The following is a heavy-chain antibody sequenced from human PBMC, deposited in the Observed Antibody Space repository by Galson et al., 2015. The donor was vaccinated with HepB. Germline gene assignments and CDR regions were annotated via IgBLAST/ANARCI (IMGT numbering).Heavy chain of an antibody. CDR2: ISAYNGNT. CDR1: GYTFTSYG. V-gene: IGHV1-18*04. Sequence: SVKVFCKASGYTFTSYGISWARQAPGQGLEWMGWISAYNGNTNYAQKLQGRVTMTTDTSTSTAYMELRSLRSDDTAVYYCAREAYSSGWYNRYYFDYWGQGTLVTVSS. CDR3: AREAYSSGWYNRYYFDY. D-gene: IGHD6-19*01. J-gene: IGHJ4*02.